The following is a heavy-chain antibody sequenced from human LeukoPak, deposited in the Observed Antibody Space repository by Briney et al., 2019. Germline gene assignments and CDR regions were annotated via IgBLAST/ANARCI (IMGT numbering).Heavy chain of an antibody. D-gene: IGHD6-6*01. V-gene: IGHV5-10-1*01. CDR1: GYSFTSYW. CDR3: ARRNSSSCRWFDP. CDR2: IDPSDSYT. Sequence: GESLKISCKGSGYSFTSYWISWVRQMPGKGLEWMGRIDPSDSYTNYSPSFQGHVTISADKSISTAYLRWSSLKASDTAMYYCARRNSSSCRWFDPWGQGTLVTVSS. J-gene: IGHJ5*02.